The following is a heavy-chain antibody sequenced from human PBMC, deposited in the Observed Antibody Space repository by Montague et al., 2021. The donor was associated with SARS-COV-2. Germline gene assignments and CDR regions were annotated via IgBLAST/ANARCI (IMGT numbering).Heavy chain of an antibody. D-gene: IGHD3-10*01. V-gene: IGHV4-59*11. Sequence: SETLSLTCTVSGGSMSDHYWAWIRQPPGKGLEWLAYIYYSGGINSNASLKSRVSMSVDTSKNQLSLKLTSVTAADTAAYYCARAVSVRSDVNWFDPWGQGTLVTVSS. CDR3: ARAVSVRSDVNWFDP. CDR1: GGSMSDHY. J-gene: IGHJ5*02. CDR2: IYYSGGI.